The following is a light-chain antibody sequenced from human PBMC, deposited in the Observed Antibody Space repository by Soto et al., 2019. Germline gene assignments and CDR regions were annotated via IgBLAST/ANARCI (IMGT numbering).Light chain of an antibody. Sequence: EIVLPQSPGTLSLSPGERATLSCRASQSVSSSYLAWYQQKPGQAPRLLIYGASSRATGIPDRFSGSGSGTDFTLTISRLEPEDLAVYYCQQYGSSPSITFGQGTRLEIK. CDR3: QQYGSSPSIT. V-gene: IGKV3-20*01. CDR1: QSVSSSY. J-gene: IGKJ5*01. CDR2: GAS.